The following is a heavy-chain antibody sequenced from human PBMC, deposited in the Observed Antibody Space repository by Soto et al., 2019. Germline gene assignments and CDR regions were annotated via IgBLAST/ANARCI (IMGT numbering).Heavy chain of an antibody. V-gene: IGHV3-7*01. Sequence: GGSLRLSCAASGFTFSNYWMSWVRQAPGKGLEWVANIKQDGSKAYYVDSVKGRFTISRDNARSSLSLQMNSLRAEDTAVYYCARDGWSHLDSGWQNLDEYWGQGTLVTVSS. CDR3: ARDGWSHLDSGWQNLDEY. D-gene: IGHD6-19*01. CDR2: IKQDGSKA. J-gene: IGHJ4*02. CDR1: GFTFSNYW.